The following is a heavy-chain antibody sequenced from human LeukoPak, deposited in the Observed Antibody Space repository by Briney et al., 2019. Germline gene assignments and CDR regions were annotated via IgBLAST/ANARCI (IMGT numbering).Heavy chain of an antibody. CDR2: IYPGDSDT. CDR1: GYNFTSYW. Sequence: GESLKISCKGSGYNFTSYWFGWVRQMPGKGLEWMGIIYPGDSDTRYSPSFQGQVTISADKSISTAYLQWSSLKASDTAMYYCARHRDSFTIFGVVTPGWFDPWGQGTLVTVSS. J-gene: IGHJ5*02. V-gene: IGHV5-51*01. CDR3: ARHRDSFTIFGVVTPGWFDP. D-gene: IGHD3-3*01.